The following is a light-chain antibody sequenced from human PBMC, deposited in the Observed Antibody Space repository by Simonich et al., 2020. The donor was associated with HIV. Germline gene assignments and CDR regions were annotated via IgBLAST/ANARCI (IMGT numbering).Light chain of an antibody. V-gene: IGKV1-5*03. J-gene: IGKJ2*01. Sequence: DIQMTQSPSTLSASVGDRVTITCRASQSISSWLAWYQQKPGKAPKLLIYKASSLESGVPSSVSGSGSGTEFTLTISSLQPDDFATYYCQQYNSYLYTFGQGTKLEIK. CDR2: KAS. CDR3: QQYNSYLYT. CDR1: QSISSW.